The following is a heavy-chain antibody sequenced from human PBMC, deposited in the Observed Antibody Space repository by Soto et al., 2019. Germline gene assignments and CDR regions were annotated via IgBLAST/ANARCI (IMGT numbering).Heavy chain of an antibody. CDR1: GFTLSSYG. Sequence: QVPVVESGGGVVQPGRSLRLSCAAPGFTLSSYGVHWVRQAPGKGLEWVAAISYDGSNKYYADSVKGRFTISRDIPQNTLYLQMNSLRAEDSAVYYCAKGGSWSGHNWGQGSLVTVSS. D-gene: IGHD3-3*01. CDR3: AKGGSWSGHN. J-gene: IGHJ4*02. V-gene: IGHV3-30*18. CDR2: ISYDGSNK.